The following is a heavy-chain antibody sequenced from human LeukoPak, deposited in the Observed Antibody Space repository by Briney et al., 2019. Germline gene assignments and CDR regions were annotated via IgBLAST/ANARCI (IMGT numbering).Heavy chain of an antibody. Sequence: GASVKVSCKASGGTFGSYAISWVRQAPGQGLEWMGGVIPIFGTANYAQKFQGRVTITTDESTSTAYMELSSLRSEDTAVYYCVRGGYYYDSSGYYHFDYWGQGTLVTVSS. D-gene: IGHD3-22*01. V-gene: IGHV1-69*05. J-gene: IGHJ4*02. CDR1: GGTFGSYA. CDR2: VIPIFGTA. CDR3: VRGGYYYDSSGYYHFDY.